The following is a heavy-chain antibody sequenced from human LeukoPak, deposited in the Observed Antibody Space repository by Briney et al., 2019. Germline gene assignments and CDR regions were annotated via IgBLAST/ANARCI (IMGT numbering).Heavy chain of an antibody. D-gene: IGHD1-1*01. CDR3: ARQYKGGPAY. CDR2: IYPGDSDT. Sequence: PGESLKISCKGSGYNFSTNWIGWVRQMPGKGLEWMGIIYPGDSDTRYSPSFQGQVTISADKSISTAYLQWSSLKASDSAIYYCARQYKGGPAYWGQGTLVTVSS. CDR1: GYNFSTNW. J-gene: IGHJ4*02. V-gene: IGHV5-51*01.